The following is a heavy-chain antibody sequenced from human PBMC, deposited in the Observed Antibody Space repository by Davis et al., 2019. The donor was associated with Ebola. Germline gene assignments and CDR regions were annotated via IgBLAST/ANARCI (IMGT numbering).Heavy chain of an antibody. CDR1: GFTFSSFW. J-gene: IGHJ5*02. V-gene: IGHV3-21*01. CDR3: ARAPAGRWQWPGTACDQ. CDR2: ITSDSGRT. D-gene: IGHD6-19*01. Sequence: GESLKISCAASGFTFSSFWMPWVRQAPGKGLEWVSSITSDSGRTSYAESVKGRFTISRDNAKNSLYLQMNSLRAEDTAVYYCARAPAGRWQWPGTACDQWGQGTLVTVSS.